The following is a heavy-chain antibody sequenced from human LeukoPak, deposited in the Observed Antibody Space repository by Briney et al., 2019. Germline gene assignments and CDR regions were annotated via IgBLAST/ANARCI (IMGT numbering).Heavy chain of an antibody. V-gene: IGHV3-9*01. Sequence: PGGSLRLSCAASGFTFDDYAMHWVRQAPGKGLEWVSGISWNSGSIGYADSVKGRFTISRDNAKNSLYLQMNSLRAEDTAVYYCAREGVPAANWFDPWGQGTLVTVSS. J-gene: IGHJ5*02. CDR1: GFTFDDYA. D-gene: IGHD2-2*01. CDR2: ISWNSGSI. CDR3: AREGVPAANWFDP.